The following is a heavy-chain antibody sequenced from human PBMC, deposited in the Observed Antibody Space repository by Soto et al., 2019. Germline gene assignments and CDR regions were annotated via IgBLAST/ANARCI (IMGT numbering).Heavy chain of an antibody. V-gene: IGHV3-23*01. D-gene: IGHD3-22*01. J-gene: IGHJ4*02. CDR2: ISGSGGST. CDR1: GFTFSSYA. Sequence: PGGSLRLSCAASGFTFSSYAMSWVRQAPGKGLEWVSAISGSGGSTYYADSVKGRFTISRDNSKNTLYLQMNSLRAEDTAVYYCAKDPAGHTTMIVVAPFDYWGQGTLVTVSS. CDR3: AKDPAGHTTMIVVAPFDY.